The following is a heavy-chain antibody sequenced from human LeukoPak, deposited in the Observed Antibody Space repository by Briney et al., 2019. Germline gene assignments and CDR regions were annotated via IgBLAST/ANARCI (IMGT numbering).Heavy chain of an antibody. Sequence: GGSLRLSCAAAGFTFSNYAMSWVRQAPGKGLEWVSAITGSGGNTYYADSVKGRFTISRDNSKNTVFLQMNSLRAEDTAVYYCAKWGDYDVLTGYYVSDYWGQGTLVTVSS. CDR1: GFTFSNYA. D-gene: IGHD3-9*01. CDR3: AKWGDYDVLTGYYVSDY. J-gene: IGHJ4*02. CDR2: ITGSGGNT. V-gene: IGHV3-23*01.